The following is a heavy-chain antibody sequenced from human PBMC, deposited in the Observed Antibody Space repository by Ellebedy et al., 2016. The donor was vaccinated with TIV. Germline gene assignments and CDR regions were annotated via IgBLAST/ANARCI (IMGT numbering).Heavy chain of an antibody. D-gene: IGHD6-19*01. CDR3: ARSGGWYTPYDY. CDR1: GDSISGYY. CDR2: IYSSGSG. V-gene: IGHV4-59*01. Sequence: MPSETLSLTCTVSGDSISGYYWSRIRQPPGKGLEWIGYIYSSGSGEYNPSLKSRFTMSVDTSKSQFSLRLNSVTAADTAVYYCARSGGWYTPYDYWGQGTLVTVSS. J-gene: IGHJ4*02.